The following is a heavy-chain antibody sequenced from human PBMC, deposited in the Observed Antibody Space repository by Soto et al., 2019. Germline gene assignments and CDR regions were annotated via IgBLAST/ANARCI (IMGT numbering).Heavy chain of an antibody. Sequence: EVQLVESGGGLVQPGGSLRLSCAASGFTFSSYSMNWVRQAPGKGLEWVSYISSSSSTIYYADSVKGRFTISRDNAKNSLYLQMNSRRAEDTAVYYCARDHSLTTYRHYYYYMDVWGKGTTVTVSS. V-gene: IGHV3-48*01. CDR3: ARDHSLTTYRHYYYYMDV. CDR2: ISSSSSTI. CDR1: GFTFSSYS. J-gene: IGHJ6*03. D-gene: IGHD1-26*01.